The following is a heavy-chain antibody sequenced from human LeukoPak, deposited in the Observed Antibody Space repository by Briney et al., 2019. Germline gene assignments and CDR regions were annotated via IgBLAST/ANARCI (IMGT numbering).Heavy chain of an antibody. CDR2: IYYSGTT. J-gene: IGHJ4*02. Sequence: SETLSLTCTVSGGSISSSSYYWGWIRQPPGKGLECIGSIYYSGTTRYNPSLKSRVTISVDTSKNQFSLKLTSVTASDTAVYYCARLYYDYDWGVIRYFDYWGQGTLVTVSS. CDR1: GGSISSSSYY. D-gene: IGHD3-16*01. CDR3: ARLYYDYDWGVIRYFDY. V-gene: IGHV4-39*01.